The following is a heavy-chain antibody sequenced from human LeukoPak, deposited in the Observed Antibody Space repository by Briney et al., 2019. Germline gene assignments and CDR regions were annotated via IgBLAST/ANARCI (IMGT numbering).Heavy chain of an antibody. CDR1: AGSFSGFY. J-gene: IGHJ5*02. D-gene: IGHD2-2*01. CDR3: ARGLRYCSSTSCLAWFDP. CDR2: INHSGST. V-gene: IGHV4-34*01. Sequence: SETLSLTSAVYAGSFSGFYWSWLPQPPGQGLEWIGEINHSGSTNYNPSLKSRVTISVDPSKNQFSLKLSSVTAADTAVYYCARGLRYCSSTSCLAWFDPWGQGTLVTVSS.